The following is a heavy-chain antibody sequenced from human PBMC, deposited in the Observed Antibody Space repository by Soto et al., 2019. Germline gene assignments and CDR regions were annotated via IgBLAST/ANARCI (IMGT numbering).Heavy chain of an antibody. CDR3: AKDLRSTSPTVTTLGGMDV. Sequence: EVQLLESGGGLVQPGGSLRLSCAASGFTFSSYAMSWVRQAPGKGLEWVSAISGSGGSTYYADSVKGRFTISRDNSKNTLYLQMNSLSAEDTAVYYCAKDLRSTSPTVTTLGGMDVCGQGTTVTVSS. CDR1: GFTFSSYA. CDR2: ISGSGGST. D-gene: IGHD4-17*01. V-gene: IGHV3-23*01. J-gene: IGHJ6*02.